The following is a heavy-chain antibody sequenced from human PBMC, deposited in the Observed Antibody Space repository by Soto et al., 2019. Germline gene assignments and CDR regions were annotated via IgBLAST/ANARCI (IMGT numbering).Heavy chain of an antibody. J-gene: IGHJ4*02. Sequence: EVQLVESGGGLVQPGGSLRLSCAASGFTFSSYWMSWVRQAPGKGLEWVANIKQDGSEKYYVDSVKGRFTISRDNAQNSLYLQMNSLRAEDTAVYYCASGKGATRYYFDYWGQGTLVTVSS. CDR2: IKQDGSEK. CDR3: ASGKGATRYYFDY. V-gene: IGHV3-7*05. D-gene: IGHD1-26*01. CDR1: GFTFSSYW.